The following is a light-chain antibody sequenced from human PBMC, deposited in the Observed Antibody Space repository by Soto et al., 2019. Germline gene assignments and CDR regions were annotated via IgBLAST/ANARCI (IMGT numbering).Light chain of an antibody. J-gene: IGKJ3*01. V-gene: IGKV3-11*01. Sequence: EIVLTQSPATLSLSPGERATLSCRASQSVSSYLAWYQQKPGQAPRLLIYDASNRATGIPARFSGSGSGTDFTLTIRSLEPEDFAFYYCQQRSNWPPEFTFGPGTKVDIK. CDR1: QSVSSY. CDR2: DAS. CDR3: QQRSNWPPEFT.